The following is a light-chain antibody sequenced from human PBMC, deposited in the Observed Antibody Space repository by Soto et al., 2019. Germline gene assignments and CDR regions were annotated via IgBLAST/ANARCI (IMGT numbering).Light chain of an antibody. Sequence: QSALTQPPSASGTPGQRVTISCSGSSSNIGSKTVNWYQQVPGTAPKLLIYAASFRPSGVPDRFSGSKSGTSASLAITGLQAEDEADYYCQSYDSSLSAYVFGTGTKLTVL. J-gene: IGLJ1*01. CDR1: SSNIGSKT. V-gene: IGLV1-44*01. CDR2: AAS. CDR3: QSYDSSLSAYV.